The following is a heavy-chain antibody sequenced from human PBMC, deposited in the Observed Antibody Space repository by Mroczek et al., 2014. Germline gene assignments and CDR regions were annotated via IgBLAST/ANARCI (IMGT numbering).Heavy chain of an antibody. V-gene: IGHV4-34*01. Sequence: QVQLQQWGAGLLKPSETLSLTCAVYGGSFSGYYWSWIRQPPGKGLEWIGEINHSGSTNYNPSLKSRVTISVDTSKNQFSLKLSSVTAADTAVYYCARITSTSCYIDYWGQGTLVTVSS. D-gene: IGHD2-2*02. CDR3: ARITSTSCYIDY. J-gene: IGHJ4*02. CDR2: INHSGST. CDR1: GGSFSGYY.